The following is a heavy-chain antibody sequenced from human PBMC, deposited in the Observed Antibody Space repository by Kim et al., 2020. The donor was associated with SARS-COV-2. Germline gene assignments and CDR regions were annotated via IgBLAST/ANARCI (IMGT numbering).Heavy chain of an antibody. D-gene: IGHD2-15*01. CDR1: GFTFSNYA. V-gene: IGHV3-23*01. J-gene: IGHJ2*01. Sequence: GGSLRLPCTASGFTFSNYAMNWVRQAPGKGLEWVSVLSGSDGRTHYADSVKGRFTISRDNSKNTLYLEMKSLRAEDTAVYYCAKPGHCTGGSCFYYFDL. CDR2: LSGSDGRT. CDR3: AKPGHCTGGSCFYYFDL.